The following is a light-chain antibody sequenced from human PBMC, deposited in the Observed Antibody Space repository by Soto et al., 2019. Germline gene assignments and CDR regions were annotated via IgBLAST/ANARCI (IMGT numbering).Light chain of an antibody. J-gene: IGKJ2*01. CDR1: QSISTY. CDR3: QQYSTYSVT. V-gene: IGKV1-5*01. CDR2: DAS. Sequence: DIQITQSPSTLSASVGDRVTFTCRASQSISTYLAWYQQKPGKAPKVLVYDASTLEIGVPSRFSGSGSGTEFTLTISSLQPDDFATYYCQQYSTYSVTFGQGTKLEIK.